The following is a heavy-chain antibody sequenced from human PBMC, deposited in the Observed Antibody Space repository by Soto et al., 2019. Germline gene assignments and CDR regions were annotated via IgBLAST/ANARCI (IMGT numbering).Heavy chain of an antibody. CDR3: ARAYCSGGSCYHYGMDV. CDR2: IVVGSGNT. Sequence: EASVKVSCKASGFTFTSSAVQWVRQARGQRLEWIGWIVVGSGNTNYAQKFQERVTITRDMSTSTAYMELSSLRSEDTAVYYCARAYCSGGSCYHYGMDVWGQGTTVTVSS. J-gene: IGHJ6*02. CDR1: GFTFTSSA. D-gene: IGHD2-15*01. V-gene: IGHV1-58*01.